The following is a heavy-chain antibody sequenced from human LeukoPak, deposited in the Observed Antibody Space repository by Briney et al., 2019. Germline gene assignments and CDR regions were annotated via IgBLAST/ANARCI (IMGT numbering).Heavy chain of an antibody. Sequence: PGGSLRLSCAASGFTFSSYGMHWVRQAPGKGLEWVAVIWYDGSNKYYADSVKGRFTISRDNSKNTLYLQMNSLRAEDTAVYYCASLYSGSYLGDFDYWGQGTLVTVSS. CDR2: IWYDGSNK. D-gene: IGHD1-26*01. CDR3: ASLYSGSYLGDFDY. J-gene: IGHJ4*02. V-gene: IGHV3-33*01. CDR1: GFTFSSYG.